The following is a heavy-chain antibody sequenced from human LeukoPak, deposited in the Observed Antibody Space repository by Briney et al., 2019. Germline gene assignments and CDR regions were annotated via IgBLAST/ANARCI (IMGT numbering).Heavy chain of an antibody. V-gene: IGHV1-69*04. J-gene: IGHJ4*02. CDR1: GYTFTSYG. CDR3: ASPIYYYNSSGYYPFDY. CDR2: IIPILGIA. Sequence: SVKVSCKASGYTFTSYGISWVRQAPGQGLEWMGRIIPILGIANYAQKFQGRVTMTRDTSINTAYMELSSLRSEDTAVYYCASPIYYYNSSGYYPFDYWGQGTLVTVSS. D-gene: IGHD3-22*01.